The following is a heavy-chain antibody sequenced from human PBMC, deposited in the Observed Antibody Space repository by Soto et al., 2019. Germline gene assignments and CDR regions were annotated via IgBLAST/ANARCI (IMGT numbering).Heavy chain of an antibody. J-gene: IGHJ3*02. V-gene: IGHV1-69*04. D-gene: IGHD1-26*01. CDR3: ARDSGVGATRGAFDI. CDR2: IIPILGIA. Sequence: SVKVSCKASGGTFSSYTISWVRQAPGQGLEWMGRIIPILGIANYAQKFQGRVTITADESTSTAYMELSSLRSEDTAVYYCARDSGVGATRGAFDIWGQGTMVTVSS. CDR1: GGTFSSYT.